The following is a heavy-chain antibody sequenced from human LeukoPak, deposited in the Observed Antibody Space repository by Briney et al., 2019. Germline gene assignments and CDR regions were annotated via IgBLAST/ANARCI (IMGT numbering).Heavy chain of an antibody. Sequence: SVKVSCKASGGTFSSYAMSWLRQAPGQGLEWMGRIIPIFGTANYAQKFQGRVTITTDESTSTAYMERSSRRSGDTACNYCASGGVSVADYYFDYWGQGTLVTVSS. D-gene: IGHD6-19*01. CDR2: IIPIFGTA. V-gene: IGHV1-69*05. CDR3: ASGGVSVADYYFDY. CDR1: GGTFSSYA. J-gene: IGHJ4*02.